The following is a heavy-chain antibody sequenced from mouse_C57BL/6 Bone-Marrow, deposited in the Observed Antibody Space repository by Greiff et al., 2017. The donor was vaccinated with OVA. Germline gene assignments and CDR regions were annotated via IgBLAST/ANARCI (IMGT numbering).Heavy chain of an antibody. V-gene: IGHV1-19*01. Sequence: VQLQQSGPVLVKPGASVKMSCKASGYTFTDYYMNWVKQSHGKSLEWIGVINPYNGGTSYNQKFKGKATLTVDKSSSTAYMELNSLTSEDSAVYYCARIYYDYDKGCDYWGQGTTLTVSS. J-gene: IGHJ2*01. D-gene: IGHD2-4*01. CDR2: INPYNGGT. CDR3: ARIYYDYDKGCDY. CDR1: GYTFTDYY.